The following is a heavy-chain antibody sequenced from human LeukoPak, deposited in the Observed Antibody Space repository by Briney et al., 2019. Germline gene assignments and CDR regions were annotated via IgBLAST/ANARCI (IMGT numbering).Heavy chain of an antibody. CDR3: ATRSRRYYDSSGYPIEYFQH. D-gene: IGHD3-22*01. CDR1: GYTFTGYY. Sequence: ASVKVSCKASGYTFTGYYMHWVRQAPGQGLEWMGWINPNGGGTNYAQKFQGRVTMTRDTSISTAYMELSRLRSDDTAVYYCATRSRRYYDSSGYPIEYFQHWGQGTLVTVSS. V-gene: IGHV1-2*02. J-gene: IGHJ1*01. CDR2: INPNGGGT.